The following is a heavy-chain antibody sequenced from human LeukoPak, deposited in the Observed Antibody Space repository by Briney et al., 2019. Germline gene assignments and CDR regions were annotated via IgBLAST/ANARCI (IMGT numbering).Heavy chain of an antibody. CDR1: GGSISSSSFH. CDR3: ARKKTGATNGLDV. V-gene: IGHV4-39*01. Sequence: SETLSLTCTVSGGSISSSSFHWAWIRRPPGKGLEWIGSISYTGSTYYNPSLKSRVSISVDTSKNQFSLNLSSVTAADTAVYYCARKKTGATNGLDVWGQGTTVTVSS. CDR2: ISYTGST. D-gene: IGHD1-1*01. J-gene: IGHJ6*02.